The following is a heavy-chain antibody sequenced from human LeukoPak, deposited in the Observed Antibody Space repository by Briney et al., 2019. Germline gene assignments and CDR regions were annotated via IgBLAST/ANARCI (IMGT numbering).Heavy chain of an antibody. CDR3: ARSPYPSGSFFDY. CDR2: IKQDGSEK. CDR1: GFTFSSYW. J-gene: IGHJ4*02. D-gene: IGHD6-13*01. V-gene: IGHV3-7*01. Sequence: GGSLRLSCAASGFTFSSYWMSWVRQAPGKGLEWVANIKQDGSEKYYVDSVKGRFTISRDNAKNSLYLQMNSLRAGDTAVYYCARSPYPSGSFFDYWGQGTLVTVSS.